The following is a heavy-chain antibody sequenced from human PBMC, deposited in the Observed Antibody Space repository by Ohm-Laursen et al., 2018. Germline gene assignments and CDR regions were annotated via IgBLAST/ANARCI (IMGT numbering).Heavy chain of an antibody. J-gene: IGHJ6*02. D-gene: IGHD2-21*01. CDR3: ARVAYCGGNCFGPYYYGMDV. CDR1: GYRFTNYD. V-gene: IGHV1-2*02. CDR2: INSYSGGT. Sequence: GASVKVSCKASGYRFTNYDINWVRQATGQGLEWMGWINSYSGGTKYAQKFQGRVTMTRDTSTSTVYMELSSLTSDDTAVFYCARVAYCGGNCFGPYYYGMDVWGQGTTVTVSS.